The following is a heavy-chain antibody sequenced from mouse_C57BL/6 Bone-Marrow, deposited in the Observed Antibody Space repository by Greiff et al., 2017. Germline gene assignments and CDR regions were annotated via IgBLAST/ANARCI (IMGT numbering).Heavy chain of an antibody. V-gene: IGHV1-85*01. J-gene: IGHJ1*03. CDR2: IYPRDGST. CDR3: ARDYYGSSLAHWYFDV. Sequence: QVQLQQSGPELVKPGASVKLSCKASGYTFTSYDINWVQQRPGQGLEWIGWIYPRDGSTKYNEKFKGKATLTVYTSSSTAYMELHSLTSEDSAVYFCARDYYGSSLAHWYFDVWGTGTTVTVSS. CDR1: GYTFTSYD. D-gene: IGHD1-1*01.